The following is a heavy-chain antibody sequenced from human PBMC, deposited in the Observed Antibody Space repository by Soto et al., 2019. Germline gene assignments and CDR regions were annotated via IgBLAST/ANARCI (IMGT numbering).Heavy chain of an antibody. CDR2: IIPIFGTA. Sequence: GASVKVSCKASGGTFSSYAISWVQQAPGQGLEWMGGIIPIFGTANYAQKFQGRVTITADESTSTAYMELSSLRSEDTAVYYCAIHHGIAAAGTEWFDPWGQGTLVTVSS. V-gene: IGHV1-69*13. CDR3: AIHHGIAAAGTEWFDP. J-gene: IGHJ5*02. D-gene: IGHD6-13*01. CDR1: GGTFSSYA.